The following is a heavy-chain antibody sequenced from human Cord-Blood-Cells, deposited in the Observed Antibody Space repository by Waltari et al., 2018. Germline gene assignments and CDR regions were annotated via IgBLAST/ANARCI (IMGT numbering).Heavy chain of an antibody. CDR3: AGNYDFWRGYYY. J-gene: IGHJ4*02. D-gene: IGHD3-3*01. V-gene: IGHV4-34*01. CDR2: IHHSGST. CDR1: GGSFSGYY. Sequence: QVQLQQWGAGLLKPSETLSLTCAVYGGSFSGYYWSWIRQPPGKGLEWIGEIHHSGSTNYNPSLKSRVTISVDTSKNQFSLKLSSVTAADTAVYYCAGNYDFWRGYYYSGQGTLVTVSS.